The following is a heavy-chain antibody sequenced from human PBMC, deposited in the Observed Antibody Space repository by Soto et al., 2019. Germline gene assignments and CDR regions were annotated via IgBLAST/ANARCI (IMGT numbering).Heavy chain of an antibody. J-gene: IGHJ4*02. CDR3: ARDLFGGYCLDY. V-gene: IGHV4-59*01. D-gene: IGHD5-12*01. CDR2: VYYDGHT. Sequence: SETLSLTCTVSGGSINNNFWGWIRQPPGKGLEWIGYVYYDGHTDYNPSLESRVTIAVDTSKNQFSLRLISVTAADTAVYYCARDLFGGYCLDYWGQG. CDR1: GGSINNNF.